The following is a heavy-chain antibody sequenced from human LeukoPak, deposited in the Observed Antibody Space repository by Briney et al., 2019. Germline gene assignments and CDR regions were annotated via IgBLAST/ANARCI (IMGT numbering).Heavy chain of an antibody. Sequence: GGSLRLSCAASGFTFSIYWMSWFRQAPGRGLEWVANIKQDGSEEYYVDSVEGRFTISRDNAKNSLYLQMNSLRAEDTAVYFCARVNSGAVPIPPRYYFDYWGQGALVTVSS. V-gene: IGHV3-7*01. CDR3: ARVNSGAVPIPPRYYFDY. D-gene: IGHD2-2*02. J-gene: IGHJ4*02. CDR2: IKQDGSEE. CDR1: GFTFSIYW.